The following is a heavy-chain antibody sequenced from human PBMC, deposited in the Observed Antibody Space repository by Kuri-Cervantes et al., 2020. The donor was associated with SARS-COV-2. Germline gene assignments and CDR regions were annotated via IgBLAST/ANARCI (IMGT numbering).Heavy chain of an antibody. CDR2: ISWNSGSI. V-gene: IGHV3-9*01. Sequence: SLKISCAASGFTFDDYAMHWVRQAPGKGLEWVSGISWNSGSIGYADSVKGRFTISRDNAKNSLYLQMNSLRAEDTAVYYCARDLFAVWGAYYVPSYWFDPWGQGTLVTVSS. CDR3: ARDLFAVWGAYYVPSYWFDP. J-gene: IGHJ5*02. D-gene: IGHD3-16*01. CDR1: GFTFDDYA.